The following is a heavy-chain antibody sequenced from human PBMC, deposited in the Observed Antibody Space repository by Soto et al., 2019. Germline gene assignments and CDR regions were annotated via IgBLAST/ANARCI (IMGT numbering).Heavy chain of an antibody. J-gene: IGHJ4*02. CDR2: ISAGDGDT. Sequence: EVQLLESGGGLVQPGDSLRLSCAASGFTLSGYAMSWVRQAPGKGLEWVSAISAGDGDTYYADSVKGRFTISRDTSKNTLFLQMSSLRADDTAIYYCAKDVTTVSGVIDYFDFWGQGTLVTVSS. D-gene: IGHD3-10*01. CDR1: GFTLSGYA. V-gene: IGHV3-23*01. CDR3: AKDVTTVSGVIDYFDF.